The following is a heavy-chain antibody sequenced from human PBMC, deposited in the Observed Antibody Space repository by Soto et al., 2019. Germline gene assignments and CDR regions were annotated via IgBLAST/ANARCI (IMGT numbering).Heavy chain of an antibody. J-gene: IGHJ4*02. V-gene: IGHV5-51*01. CDR3: AMCGAVAGIVPNYLDY. Sequence: EVQLVQSGAEVKKPGESLKISCKGSGYSFTSYWIGWVRQMPGKGLEWMGIIYPADSDTRYSPSFQCQVTISADKPIATAYLQWSSRKASDTAMYYCAMCGAVAGIVPNYLDYWGQGPLVTVSS. CDR1: GYSFTSYW. D-gene: IGHD6-19*01. CDR2: IYPADSDT.